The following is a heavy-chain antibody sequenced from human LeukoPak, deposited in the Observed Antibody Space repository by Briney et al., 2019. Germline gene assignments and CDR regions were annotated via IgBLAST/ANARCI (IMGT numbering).Heavy chain of an antibody. CDR3: ARASSSWSLYYYYYYMDV. V-gene: IGHV4-59*01. CDR1: GGSISSYY. Sequence: SETLSLTCTVSGGSISSYYWSWIRQPPGKGLEWIGYIYYSGSTNYNPSLKSRVTISVDTSKNQFSLKLSSVTAADTAVYYCARASSSWSLYYYYYYMDVWGKRTTVTVSS. CDR2: IYYSGST. D-gene: IGHD6-13*01. J-gene: IGHJ6*03.